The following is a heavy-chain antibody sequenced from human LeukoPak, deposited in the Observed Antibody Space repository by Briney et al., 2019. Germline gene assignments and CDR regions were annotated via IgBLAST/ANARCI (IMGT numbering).Heavy chain of an antibody. Sequence: ASVKVSCKASGYTFTGYYMHWVRQAPGQGLEWMGRINPNSGGTNYAQKFQGRVTMTRDTSISTAYMELSRLRSDDTAVYYCARERWRYWEFRPVYFDYWGQGTLVTVSS. J-gene: IGHJ4*02. CDR3: ARERWRYWEFRPVYFDY. CDR1: GYTFTGYY. D-gene: IGHD2-8*02. CDR2: INPNSGGT. V-gene: IGHV1-2*06.